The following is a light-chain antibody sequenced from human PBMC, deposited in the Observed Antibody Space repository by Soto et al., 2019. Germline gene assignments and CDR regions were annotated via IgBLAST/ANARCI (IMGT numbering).Light chain of an antibody. CDR3: SSNSSRSHWV. CDR1: SRDIGGYNY. Sequence: QSALTQPASVSGSPGQSITISCTGTSRDIGGYNYVSWYQQHPGKAPKLLIYEVTNRPSGISIRFSASKSGSAASLTISGLQSEDEADYYCSSNSSRSHWVFGGGTKLTVL. J-gene: IGLJ3*02. CDR2: EVT. V-gene: IGLV2-14*01.